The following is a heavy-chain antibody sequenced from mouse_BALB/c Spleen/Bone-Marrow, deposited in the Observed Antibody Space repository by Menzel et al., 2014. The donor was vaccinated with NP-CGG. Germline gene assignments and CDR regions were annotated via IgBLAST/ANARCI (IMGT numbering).Heavy chain of an antibody. CDR2: IRNKANGYTT. V-gene: IGHV7-3*02. CDR1: GFTFTDYY. Sequence: EVKLVESGGGLVQPGGSLGLSCATSGFTFTDYYMTWVRQPPGKALEWLGFIRNKANGYTTEYCASVKGRFTISRDNSQSILYLQMNTLRAEDSATYYCARDTLMYFDVWGAGTTVTVSS. CDR3: ARDTLMYFDV. J-gene: IGHJ1*01.